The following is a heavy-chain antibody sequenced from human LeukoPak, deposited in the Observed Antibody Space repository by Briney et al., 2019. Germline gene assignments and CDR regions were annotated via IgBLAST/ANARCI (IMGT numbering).Heavy chain of an antibody. CDR1: GFTFSDYY. J-gene: IGHJ4*02. V-gene: IGHV3-11*03. D-gene: IGHD3-22*01. Sequence: GGSLRLSCAASGFTFSDYYMSWIRQAPGKGLEWVAGISDRGSRTNYADSVKGRFIIATEQPKNTLYLQMNSLRAEDTAVYFCAKRGVVIRVILVGFHKEAYYFDSWGQGALITVSS. CDR3: AKRGVVIRVILVGFHKEAYYFDS. CDR2: ISDRGSRT.